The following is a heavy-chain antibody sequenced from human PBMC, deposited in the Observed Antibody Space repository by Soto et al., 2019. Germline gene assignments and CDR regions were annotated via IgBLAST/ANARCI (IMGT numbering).Heavy chain of an antibody. V-gene: IGHV1-2*02. D-gene: IGHD3-10*02. CDR1: GYTFTAYY. J-gene: IGHJ6*02. CDR2: INPTFGDT. Sequence: QVQLVQSGAEVTEPGDSVRVSCEASGYTFTAYYIHWVRQAPGQGLEWMGWINPTFGDTTYAQDFQGRVSMTRDMSISTVYMELSRLTSDDTAIYYCARNMDYYYGRGSGNGHGVWGQGTTVTVFS. CDR3: ARNMDYYYGRGSGNGHGV.